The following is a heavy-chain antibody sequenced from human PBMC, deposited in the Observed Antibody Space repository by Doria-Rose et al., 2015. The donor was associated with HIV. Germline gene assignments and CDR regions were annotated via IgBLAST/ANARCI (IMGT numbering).Heavy chain of an antibody. V-gene: IGHV2-26*01. CDR2: IFPDDER. Sequence: QVTLKESGPVLVKPTETLTLTCTVSGVSLSSPGMGVSWIRQPPGKALEWLANIFPDDERSYKTSLKSRLTISRGTSKGQVVLTMTDMDPVDTATYYCARIKSSRWYHKYYFDFWGQGTLVIVSA. CDR3: ARIKSSRWYHKYYFDF. J-gene: IGHJ4*02. CDR1: GVSLSSPGMG. D-gene: IGHD6-13*01.